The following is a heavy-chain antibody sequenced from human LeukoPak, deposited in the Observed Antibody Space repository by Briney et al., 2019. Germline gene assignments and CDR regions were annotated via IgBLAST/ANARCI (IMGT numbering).Heavy chain of an antibody. Sequence: SETLSLTCTVSGGSISSYYWSWIRQPPGKGLEWIGYIYYSGSTNYNPSLKSRVTISVDTSKNQFSLKLSSVTAADTAVYYCAREGYSSTYGAFDIWGQGTMVTVSS. J-gene: IGHJ3*02. V-gene: IGHV4-59*01. D-gene: IGHD6-13*01. CDR3: AREGYSSTYGAFDI. CDR1: GGSISSYY. CDR2: IYYSGST.